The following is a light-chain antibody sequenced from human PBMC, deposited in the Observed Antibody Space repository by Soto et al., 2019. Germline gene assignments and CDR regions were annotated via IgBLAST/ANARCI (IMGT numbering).Light chain of an antibody. CDR2: AAS. CDR3: QQYDSSPYT. CDR1: QSVSSTY. Sequence: EIVLTQSPGTLSLSPGERATLSCRASQSVSSTYLSWYQQKPVQAPRLLIYAASSRETGIPDTFSGSWSGTDFTLTISRLEPEDFEVYSCQQYDSSPYTFGQGTKLEIK. V-gene: IGKV3-20*01. J-gene: IGKJ2*01.